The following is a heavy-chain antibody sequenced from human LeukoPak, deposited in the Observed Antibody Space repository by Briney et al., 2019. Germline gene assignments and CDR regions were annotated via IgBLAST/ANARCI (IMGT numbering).Heavy chain of an antibody. J-gene: IGHJ4*02. CDR2: ISSSSSYI. CDR3: ARDLPNYYDSSGYYGMLDY. CDR1: GFTFSSYS. V-gene: IGHV3-21*01. D-gene: IGHD3-22*01. Sequence: GGSLRLSCAASGFTFSSYSMNWVRRAPGKGLEWVSSISSSSSYIYYADSVKGRFTISRDNAKNSLYLQMNSLRAEDTAVYYCARDLPNYYDSSGYYGMLDYWGQGTLVTVSS.